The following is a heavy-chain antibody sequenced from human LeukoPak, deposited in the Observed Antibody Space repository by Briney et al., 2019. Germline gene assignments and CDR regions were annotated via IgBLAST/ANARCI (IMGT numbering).Heavy chain of an antibody. CDR2: ISSSRSYI. CDR3: ARPLNKQLWCDY. V-gene: IGHV3-21*01. J-gene: IGHJ4*02. D-gene: IGHD5-18*01. CDR1: GFTFSSYS. Sequence: GGSLRLSCAASGFTFSSYSMNWVRQAPGKGLEWVSSISSSRSYIYYADSVKGRFTISRDNAKNSLYLQMNSLRAEDTAVYYCARPLNKQLWCDYWGQGTLVTVSS.